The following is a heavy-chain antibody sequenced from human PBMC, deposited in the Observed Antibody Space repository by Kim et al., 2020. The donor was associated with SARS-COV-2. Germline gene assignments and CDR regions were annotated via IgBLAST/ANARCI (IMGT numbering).Heavy chain of an antibody. V-gene: IGHV4-39*01. Sequence: SETMSLTCTVSGGSISSSSYYWGWIRQPPGKGLEWIGSIYYSGSTYYNPSLKSRVTISVDTSKNQFSLKLSSVTAADTAVYYCARRGSGWYQGRYYYYYG. J-gene: IGHJ6*01. CDR2: IYYSGST. D-gene: IGHD6-19*01. CDR1: GGSISSSSYY. CDR3: ARRGSGWYQGRYYYYYG.